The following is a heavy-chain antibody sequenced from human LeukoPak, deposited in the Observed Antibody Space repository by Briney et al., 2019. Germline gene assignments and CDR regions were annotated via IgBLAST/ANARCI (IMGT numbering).Heavy chain of an antibody. J-gene: IGHJ5*02. Sequence: SETLSLTCAVYGGSFSGYYWSWIRQPPGKGLEWIGEINHSGSTNYNPSLKSRVTISLDTSKKQFSLKLSSVTAADTAVYYCVSNYYDNSGFFDPWGQGTLVTVSS. D-gene: IGHD3-22*01. CDR3: VSNYYDNSGFFDP. CDR2: INHSGST. CDR1: GGSFSGYY. V-gene: IGHV4-34*01.